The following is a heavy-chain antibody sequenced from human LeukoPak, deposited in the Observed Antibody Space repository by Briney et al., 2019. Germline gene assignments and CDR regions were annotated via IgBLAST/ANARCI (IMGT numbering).Heavy chain of an antibody. CDR2: INPNSGGT. Sequence: ASVKVSCKASGYTFTGYYMHWVRQAPGQGLEWMGWINPNSGGTNYAQKFQGRVTMTRDTSISTAYMELSRLRSDDTVVYYCARGIGLVYSPSFDYWGQGTLVTVSS. CDR1: GYTFTGYY. CDR3: ARGIGLVYSPSFDY. D-gene: IGHD3/OR15-3a*01. J-gene: IGHJ4*02. V-gene: IGHV1-2*02.